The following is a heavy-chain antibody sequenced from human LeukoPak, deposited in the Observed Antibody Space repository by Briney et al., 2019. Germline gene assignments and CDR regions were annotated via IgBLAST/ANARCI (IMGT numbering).Heavy chain of an antibody. CDR1: GXSVNNLY. CDR2: IYSGDRT. V-gene: IGHV3-66*01. CDR3: ARDGEYSYGYGFDY. Sequence: GGSLRLSWAASGXSVNNLYMSWVRQAPGKGLEWVSVIYSGDRTYYADSVKGRFTISRDTFKNTVYLQMNSLRPEETAAYYCARDGEYSYGYGFDYWGQGTLVTVSS. D-gene: IGHD5-18*01. J-gene: IGHJ4*02.